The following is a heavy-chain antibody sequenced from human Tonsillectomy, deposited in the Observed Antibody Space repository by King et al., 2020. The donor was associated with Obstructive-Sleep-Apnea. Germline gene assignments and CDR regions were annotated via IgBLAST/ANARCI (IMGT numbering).Heavy chain of an antibody. CDR3: ATGLLVVPAAQTDDY. D-gene: IGHD2-2*01. CDR1: GFTFSSYA. CDR2: ISFDGSTK. Sequence: VQLVESGGGVVQPGGSVRLSCAASGFTFSSYAMHWVRQAPGKGLEWVAVISFDGSTKYYADSVKGRFTISRDDSKNTLYLQMNSLRAEDTAVYYCATGLLVVPAAQTDDYWGQGTLVTVSS. V-gene: IGHV3-30*04. J-gene: IGHJ4*02.